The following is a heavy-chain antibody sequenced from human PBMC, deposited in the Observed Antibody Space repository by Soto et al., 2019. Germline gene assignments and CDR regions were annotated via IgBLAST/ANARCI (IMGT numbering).Heavy chain of an antibody. CDR1: GFTFSSYG. D-gene: IGHD4-17*01. V-gene: IGHV3-30*03. Sequence: GGSLRLSCAASGFTFSSYGMHWVRQAPGKGLEWVAVISYDGSNKYYADSVKGRFTISRDNSKNTLYLQMNSLRAEDTAVYYCASSRLNYGDYDWYFDLWGRGTLVTVSS. CDR3: ASSRLNYGDYDWYFDL. CDR2: ISYDGSNK. J-gene: IGHJ2*01.